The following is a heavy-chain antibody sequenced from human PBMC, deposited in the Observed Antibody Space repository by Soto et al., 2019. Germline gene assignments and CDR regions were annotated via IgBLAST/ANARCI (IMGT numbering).Heavy chain of an antibody. CDR3: ARDMVGATSTYYYYGMDV. CDR1: GYTFTSYG. D-gene: IGHD1-26*01. J-gene: IGHJ6*02. Sequence: GASVKVSCKASGYTFTSYGISWVRQAPGQGLEWMGWINPNSGGTNYAQKFQGWVTMTRDTSISTAYMELSRLRSDDTAVYYCARDMVGATSTYYYYGMDVWGQGTTVTVSS. V-gene: IGHV1-2*04. CDR2: INPNSGGT.